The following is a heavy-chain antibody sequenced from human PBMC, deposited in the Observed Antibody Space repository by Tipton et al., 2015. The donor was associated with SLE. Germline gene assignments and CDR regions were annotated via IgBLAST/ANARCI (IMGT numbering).Heavy chain of an antibody. CDR2: INSEDTIT. V-gene: IGHV3-74*01. J-gene: IGHJ3*02. D-gene: IGHD3-3*01. CDR3: ARGYDFWSGSYGAFDI. Sequence: SLRLSCAASGFSFSSYWLHWVRQAPGKGLVWVAHINSEDTITSYADSVRGRFTISRDSAKNTLFLQMNSLRGEDTAVYYCARGYDFWSGSYGAFDIWGQGTMVTVSS. CDR1: GFSFSSYW.